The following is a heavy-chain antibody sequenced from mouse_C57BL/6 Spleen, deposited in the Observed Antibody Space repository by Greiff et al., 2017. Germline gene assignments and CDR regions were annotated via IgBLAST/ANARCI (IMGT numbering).Heavy chain of an antibody. CDR1: GFTFSDYG. V-gene: IGHV5-17*01. J-gene: IGHJ4*01. CDR3: AILYGKYGYYAMDY. D-gene: IGHD2-1*01. Sequence: EVQLVESGGGLVKPGGSLKLSCAASGFTFSDYGMHWVRQAPEKGLEWVAYISSGSSTLYYADTVKGRFTISRDNAKNTLFLQMTSMRSEDTAMYYCAILYGKYGYYAMDYWGQGTSVTVSS. CDR2: ISSGSSTL.